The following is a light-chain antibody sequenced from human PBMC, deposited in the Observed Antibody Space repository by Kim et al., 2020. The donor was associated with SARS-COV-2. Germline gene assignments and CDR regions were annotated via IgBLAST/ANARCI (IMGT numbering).Light chain of an antibody. V-gene: IGKV3-15*01. Sequence: EIVLTQSPVTLSVSPGERATLSCRASQSVTSNLAWYQQKPGQAPRLLIYRASTRATGVPTRFIGSGSDTEFTLTISSLQSDDYAVYYCQHYHNWPPWTFGQGTKVEVK. CDR2: RAS. CDR3: QHYHNWPPWT. CDR1: QSVTSN. J-gene: IGKJ1*01.